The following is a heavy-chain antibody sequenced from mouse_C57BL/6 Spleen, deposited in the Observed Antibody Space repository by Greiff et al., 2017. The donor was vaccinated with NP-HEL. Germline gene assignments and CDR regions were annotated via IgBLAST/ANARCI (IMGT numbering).Heavy chain of an antibody. CDR2: IDPSDSET. CDR3: ARLDYGYDDGCDY. D-gene: IGHD2-2*01. CDR1: GYTFTSYW. J-gene: IGHJ2*01. Sequence: QVQLQQPGAELVRPGSSVKLSCKASGYTFTSYWMHWVKQRPIQGLEWIGNIDPSDSETHYNQKFKDKATLTVDKSSSTAYMQLSSLTSEDSAVYYCARLDYGYDDGCDYWGQGTTLTVSA. V-gene: IGHV1-52*01.